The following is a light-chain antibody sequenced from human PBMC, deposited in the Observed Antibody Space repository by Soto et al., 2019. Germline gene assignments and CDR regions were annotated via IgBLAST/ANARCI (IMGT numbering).Light chain of an antibody. J-gene: IGLJ1*01. CDR2: EVT. Sequence: QSALTQPASVSGSPGQSIAISCTGSSSDIGIYKYVSWYQQHPGKVPKLIIYEVTNRPSGVPDRFSGSKSGTSASLAISGLRSEDEADYYCAAWDDSLSGRVFGTGTKLTVL. V-gene: IGLV2-14*01. CDR3: AAWDDSLSGRV. CDR1: SSDIGIYKY.